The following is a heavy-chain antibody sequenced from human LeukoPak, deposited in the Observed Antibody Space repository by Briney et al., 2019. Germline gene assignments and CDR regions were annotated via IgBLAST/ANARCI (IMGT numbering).Heavy chain of an antibody. J-gene: IGHJ4*02. CDR1: GFSVSGYY. D-gene: IGHD3-3*01. V-gene: IGHV3-66*02. CDR2: IYSGGDT. CDR3: ARGFFNFED. Sequence: SGGSLRLSCAASGFSVSGYYMSWVRQAPGRGLEWVSVIYSGGDTSYADSVKGRFTVSRDNAKNTVDLHMNGLRPEDTAFYYCARGFFNFEDWGRGILVTVSS.